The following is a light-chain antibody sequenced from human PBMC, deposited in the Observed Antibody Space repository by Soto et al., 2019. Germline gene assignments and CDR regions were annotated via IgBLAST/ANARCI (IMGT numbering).Light chain of an antibody. CDR3: QKYNGAPFT. V-gene: IGKV1-27*01. J-gene: IGKJ3*01. CDR1: QGIANY. CDR2: AAS. Sequence: DIQMTQSPSSLSASVGDRVTITCRASQGIANYLAWYQQKPGKVPKLLIYAASPLEPGVPSRFSGSGFGTDFTLSISSLQPEDFATYYCQKYNGAPFTFGPGTKVDIK.